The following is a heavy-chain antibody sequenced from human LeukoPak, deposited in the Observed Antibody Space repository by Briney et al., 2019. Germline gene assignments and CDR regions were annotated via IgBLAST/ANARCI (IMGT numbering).Heavy chain of an antibody. CDR1: GFTFSSYS. CDR2: ISDSGDNT. J-gene: IGHJ4*02. CDR3: AKGSGYDTDFDY. D-gene: IGHD5-12*01. V-gene: IGHV3-23*01. Sequence: GGSLRLSCAASGFTFSSYSMNWVRQAPGKGLEWVSGISDSGDNTYYADSVKGRFTISRDNSKNTLYLQMNSLRAEDTAVYFCAKGSGYDTDFDYWGQGTLVSVSS.